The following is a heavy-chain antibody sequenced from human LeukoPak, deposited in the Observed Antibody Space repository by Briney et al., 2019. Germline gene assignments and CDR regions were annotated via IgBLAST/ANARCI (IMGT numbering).Heavy chain of an antibody. Sequence: SETLSLTCTVSGYSISSGHYWGWIRQPPGKGLEWIGSIYHSGSTYYNPSLKSRVTISVDTSKNQFSLKLSSVTAADTAVYYCARAKYYDFWSGRRGDAFDIWGQGTMVTVSS. CDR3: ARAKYYDFWSGRRGDAFDI. J-gene: IGHJ3*02. CDR2: IYHSGST. D-gene: IGHD3-3*01. V-gene: IGHV4-38-2*02. CDR1: GYSISSGHY.